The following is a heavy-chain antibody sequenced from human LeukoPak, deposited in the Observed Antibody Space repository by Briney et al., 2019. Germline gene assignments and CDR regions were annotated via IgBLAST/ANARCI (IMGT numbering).Heavy chain of an antibody. CDR2: IRFDGSIK. J-gene: IGHJ6*03. V-gene: IGHV3-30*02. D-gene: IGHD1-26*01. Sequence: GGSLRLSCVASGFTFSSYAMHWVRQAQGLEWVALIRFDGSIKYYGDSVKGRFTISRDNSKSTVYLQMNSLRGDDTGVYYCAKGGLWELLHNAMDVWGNGTTVTVSS. CDR1: GFTFSSYA. CDR3: AKGGLWELLHNAMDV.